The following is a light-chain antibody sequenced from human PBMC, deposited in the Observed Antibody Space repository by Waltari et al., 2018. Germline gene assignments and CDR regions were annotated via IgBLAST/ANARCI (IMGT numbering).Light chain of an antibody. CDR1: QRVSRT. J-gene: IGKJ1*01. CDR3: QHYVRLPAT. CDR2: GAS. Sequence: EIVLTQSPGTLSLSPGERATLSCRASQRVSRTLAWYQQKPGQAPKLLIHGASIRATGIPDRFTGSGSGTDFSLTISSLEPEDFAIYFCQHYVRLPATFGQGTKVEIK. V-gene: IGKV3-20*01.